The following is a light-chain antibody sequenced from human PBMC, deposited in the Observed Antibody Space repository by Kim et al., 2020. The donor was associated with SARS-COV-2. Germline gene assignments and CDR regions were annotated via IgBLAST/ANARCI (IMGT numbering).Light chain of an antibody. CDR1: KLGEKY. CDR3: QAWDSSTVV. CDR2: QDS. J-gene: IGLJ2*01. Sequence: SYELTQPPSVSVSPGQTASITCSGDKLGEKYACWYQQKPGQSPVLVIYQDSKRPSGIPERFSGSNSGNTATLTISGTQAMGEADYYCQAWDSSTVVFGGG. V-gene: IGLV3-1*01.